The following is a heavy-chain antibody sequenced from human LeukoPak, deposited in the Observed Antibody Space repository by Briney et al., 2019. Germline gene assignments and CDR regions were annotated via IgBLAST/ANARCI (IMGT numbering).Heavy chain of an antibody. V-gene: IGHV2-70*01. D-gene: IGHD3-16*01. J-gene: IGHJ4*02. Sequence: SGPTLVNPTQTLTLTCTFSGFSLSTRGMCVSWIRQPPGKALEWLAHIEWVDDKYYSTSLKTRLTISKDTSKNQVVLIMTNMDPVDTATYYCARIRGYDYVWGSYWSYYFDYWGQGTLVTVSS. CDR1: GFSLSTRGMC. CDR2: IEWVDDK. CDR3: ARIRGYDYVWGSYWSYYFDY.